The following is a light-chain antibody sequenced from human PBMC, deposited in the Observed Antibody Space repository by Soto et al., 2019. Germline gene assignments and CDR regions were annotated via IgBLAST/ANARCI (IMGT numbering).Light chain of an antibody. CDR1: QRISNW. Sequence: DIQMTQSPSTLSASVGDRVTITCRASQRISNWLAWYQQKSGQAPKLLIYSASSLASGVPSRFSGSGSGTEFTLTISSLQSEDFVVYYCQQYSIWPPAFGQGTKVDIK. J-gene: IGKJ1*01. CDR2: SAS. V-gene: IGKV1-5*03. CDR3: QQYSIWPPA.